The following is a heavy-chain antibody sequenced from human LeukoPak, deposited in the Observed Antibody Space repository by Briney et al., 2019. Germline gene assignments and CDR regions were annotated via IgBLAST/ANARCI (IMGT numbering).Heavy chain of an antibody. CDR3: ARVGATGSGDFDY. J-gene: IGHJ4*02. Sequence: PSETLSLTCTVAGGSISSSFHYWDWIRQAPGKGLEWMGSLLYTGNTWYNPSLKSRITMSVDTSKNQFSLKLNSVTAADTAVYYCARVGATGSGDFDYWGQGTLVTVSS. D-gene: IGHD1-26*01. V-gene: IGHV4-39*07. CDR1: GGSISSSFHY. CDR2: LLYTGNT.